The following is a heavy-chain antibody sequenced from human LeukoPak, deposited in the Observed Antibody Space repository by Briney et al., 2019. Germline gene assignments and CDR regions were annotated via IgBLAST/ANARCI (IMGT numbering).Heavy chain of an antibody. V-gene: IGHV4-39*01. J-gene: IGHJ6*03. CDR3: ARHLLGRGADYYFFYMDV. Sequence: SETLSPTCTVSGDSISSFTSSSYFWAWIRQPPGKGLEWIGNVYYTGRTYSNPSLRSRVTVSVDTSKNQFSPRLSSVTAADTAVYYCARHLLGRGADYYFFYMDVWGKGTTVTVSS. D-gene: IGHD1-26*01. CDR1: GDSISSFTSSSYF. CDR2: VYYTGRT.